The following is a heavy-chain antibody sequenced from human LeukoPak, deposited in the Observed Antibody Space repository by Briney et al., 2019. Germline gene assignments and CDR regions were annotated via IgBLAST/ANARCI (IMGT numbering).Heavy chain of an antibody. CDR3: ARSPYYDSSGYYDY. CDR1: GFTFSSYW. Sequence: GGSLRLSCAASGFTFSSYWMSWVRQAPGKGLEWVANIRQDGSVQNYVDSVKGRFTISRDNSKNTLYLQMNSLRAEDTAVYYCARSPYYDSSGYYDYWGQGTLVTVSS. V-gene: IGHV3-7*01. J-gene: IGHJ4*02. D-gene: IGHD3-22*01. CDR2: IRQDGSVQ.